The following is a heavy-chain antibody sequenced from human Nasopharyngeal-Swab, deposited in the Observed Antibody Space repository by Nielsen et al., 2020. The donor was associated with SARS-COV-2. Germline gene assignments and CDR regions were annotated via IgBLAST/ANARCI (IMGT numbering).Heavy chain of an antibody. J-gene: IGHJ4*02. CDR2: ISYDGSNK. CDR3: AKAGTAAGFDY. V-gene: IGHV3-30*18. D-gene: IGHD6-13*01. CDR1: GFTFSSYG. Sequence: GSLRLSCAASGFTFSSYGMHWVRQAPGKGLEWVAVISYDGSNKYYADSVKGRFTISRDNSKNTLYLQMNSLRAEDTAVYYCAKAGTAAGFDYWGQGTLVTVSS.